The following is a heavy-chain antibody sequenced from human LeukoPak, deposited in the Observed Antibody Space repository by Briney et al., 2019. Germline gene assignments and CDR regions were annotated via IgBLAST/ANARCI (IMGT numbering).Heavy chain of an antibody. V-gene: IGHV3-48*04. CDR2: ISTSGNTI. CDR3: ATNRPRAGTVDY. J-gene: IGHJ4*02. Sequence: GGSLRLSCAASGFTFTNYGMNWVRQAPGKGLEWISYISTSGNTINYADSAKGRFTISRDNAKHSLYLQMNSLRAEDTALYYCATNRPRAGTVDYWGQGTLVTVSS. D-gene: IGHD1-7*01. CDR1: GFTFTNYG.